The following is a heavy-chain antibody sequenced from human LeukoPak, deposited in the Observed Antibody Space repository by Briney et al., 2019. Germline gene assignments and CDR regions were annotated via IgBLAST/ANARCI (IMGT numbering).Heavy chain of an antibody. CDR3: ARVCGGDCYHLDY. CDR2: FSSSSSAI. J-gene: IGHJ4*02. D-gene: IGHD2-21*02. Sequence: GGSLRLSCAASGFTLCSYSVTWVRQAPGKGLEWVSYFSSSSSAISYADSVKGRFTISRDNAKNSLYLQMNSLRDEDTAVYYCARVCGGDCYHLDYWGQGTLVTVSS. V-gene: IGHV3-48*02. CDR1: GFTLCSYS.